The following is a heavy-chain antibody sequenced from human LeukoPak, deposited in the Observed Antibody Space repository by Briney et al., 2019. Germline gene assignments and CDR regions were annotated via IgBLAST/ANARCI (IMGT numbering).Heavy chain of an antibody. CDR1: GGSMSTYY. V-gene: IGHV4-59*01. CDR2: VYYDGNN. D-gene: IGHD5-24*01. J-gene: IGHJ3*02. Sequence: PSETLSLTCTVSGGSMSTYYWSWFRQPPGKELEWIGYVYYDGNNDYNPSLKSRVTTSIDTSKKQFSLKLTSVTAADTAVYYCARVKDDNNYDRAFDIWGQGTMVTVSS. CDR3: ARVKDDNNYDRAFDI.